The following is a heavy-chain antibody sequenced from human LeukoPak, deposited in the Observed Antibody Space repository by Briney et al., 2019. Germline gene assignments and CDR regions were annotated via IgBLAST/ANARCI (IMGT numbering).Heavy chain of an antibody. J-gene: IGHJ4*02. CDR2: ISVTGGGT. CDR1: GFTFSSYA. Sequence: GSLRLSCAASGFTFSSYAMSWVRQAPGKGLEWVSAISVTGGGTYYADSVKGRFTISRDNSKNTLYLQMNSLRAEDTAVYYCAKTLGSGSCDYWGQGTLVTVSS. CDR3: AKTLGSGSCDY. V-gene: IGHV3-23*01. D-gene: IGHD3-10*01.